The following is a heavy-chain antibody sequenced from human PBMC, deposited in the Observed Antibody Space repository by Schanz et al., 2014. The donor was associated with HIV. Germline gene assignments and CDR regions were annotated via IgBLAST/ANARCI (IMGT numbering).Heavy chain of an antibody. Sequence: QVQLVESGGGVVQPGMSLTLSCAASGFTFSDYYMSWIRQAPGKGLEWVSYISSSGSTIHYADSVKGRFTISRDNSKNRVFLQMNSLSTEDAAVYHCARSQKGTSCCSPLDFWGQGTPVTV. CDR3: ARSQKGTSCCSPLDF. CDR1: GFTFSDYY. CDR2: ISSSGSTI. J-gene: IGHJ4*02. V-gene: IGHV3-11*04. D-gene: IGHD2-2*01.